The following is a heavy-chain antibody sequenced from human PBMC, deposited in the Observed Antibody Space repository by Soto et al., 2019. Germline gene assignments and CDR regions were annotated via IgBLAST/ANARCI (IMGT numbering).Heavy chain of an antibody. J-gene: IGHJ4*02. D-gene: IGHD1-26*01. Sequence: QVHLVQSGAVVENPGASVKVSCKASGYTFTNFGINWVRQAPGQVLEWMGWITPYNGNANYPQKHQDRLTITTDTSTNTAYLELRSLRSDDTAVDFCARARMFSGAHHDYWGQGTRVTVAS. CDR1: GYTFTNFG. CDR2: ITPYNGNA. CDR3: ARARMFSGAHHDY. V-gene: IGHV1-18*04.